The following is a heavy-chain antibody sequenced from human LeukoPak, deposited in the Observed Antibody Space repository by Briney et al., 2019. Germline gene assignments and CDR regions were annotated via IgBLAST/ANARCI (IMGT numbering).Heavy chain of an antibody. CDR1: GFTFSSFG. CDR2: ISYDGNTK. D-gene: IGHD6-13*01. V-gene: IGHV3-30*18. J-gene: IGHJ4*02. Sequence: PGGSLRLSCVASGFTFSSFGLHWVRKAQGKGLEWVAAISYDGNTKYYEDSVRGRFTISRDNSKNTLYLQMNSLRVEDTALFYCAKDLGSTWYPNFDSWGQGTLVTVSS. CDR3: AKDLGSTWYPNFDS.